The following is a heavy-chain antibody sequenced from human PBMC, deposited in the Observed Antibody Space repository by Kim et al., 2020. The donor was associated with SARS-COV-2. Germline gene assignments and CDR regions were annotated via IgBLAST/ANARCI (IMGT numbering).Heavy chain of an antibody. J-gene: IGHJ4*02. V-gene: IGHV1-2*02. Sequence: ASVKVSCKASGYTLTGYYMHWVRQAPGQGLEWMGWINPNSGGTNYAQKFQGRVTMTRDTSISTAYMELSRLRSDDTAVYYCARYHSDESSGYYYGVFYWGQGTLVTVSS. CDR2: INPNSGGT. CDR3: ARYHSDESSGYYYGVFY. D-gene: IGHD3-22*01. CDR1: GYTLTGYY.